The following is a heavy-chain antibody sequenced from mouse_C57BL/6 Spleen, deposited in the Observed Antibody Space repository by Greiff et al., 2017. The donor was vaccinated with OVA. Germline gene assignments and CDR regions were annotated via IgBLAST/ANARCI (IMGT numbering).Heavy chain of an antibody. CDR2: ISSGGSYT. D-gene: IGHD1-1*01. V-gene: IGHV5-6*01. Sequence: EVKVVESGGDLVKPGGSLKLSCAASGFTFSSYGMSWVRQTPDKRLEWVATISSGGSYTYYPDSVKGRFTISRDNAKNTLYLQMSSLKSEDTAMYYCARQDYGRDFDYWGQGTTLTVSS. J-gene: IGHJ2*01. CDR1: GFTFSSYG. CDR3: ARQDYGRDFDY.